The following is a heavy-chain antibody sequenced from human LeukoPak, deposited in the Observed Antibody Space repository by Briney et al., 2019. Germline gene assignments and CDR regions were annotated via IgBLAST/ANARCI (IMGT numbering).Heavy chain of an antibody. Sequence: GGSLRLSCVASGFTFTNHWMSWVRQAPGKGLEWVAHIKQDGSEKYYVDSVKGRFTISRDNAENSLYLQMNSLRAEDTAVYYCAKDLLGYCSSTSCQSSNFDYWGQGTLVTVSS. CDR1: GFTFTNHW. CDR2: IKQDGSEK. CDR3: AKDLLGYCSSTSCQSSNFDY. D-gene: IGHD2-2*01. J-gene: IGHJ4*02. V-gene: IGHV3-7*03.